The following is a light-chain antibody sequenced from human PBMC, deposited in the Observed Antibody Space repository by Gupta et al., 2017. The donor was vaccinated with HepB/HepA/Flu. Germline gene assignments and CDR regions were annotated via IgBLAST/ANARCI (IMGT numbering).Light chain of an antibody. Sequence: DIQMTQSPSSLSASVGDRVTITCRASQSISSYLNWYQQKQGKAPNLLIYAASSWQSGVPSRFSGSGVGTDVTLTISSRQQEEFASYYCHQNDSTPFTTFGQGTQVEIK. CDR1: QSISSY. J-gene: IGKJ5*01. CDR2: AAS. CDR3: HQNDSTPFTT. V-gene: IGKV1-39*01.